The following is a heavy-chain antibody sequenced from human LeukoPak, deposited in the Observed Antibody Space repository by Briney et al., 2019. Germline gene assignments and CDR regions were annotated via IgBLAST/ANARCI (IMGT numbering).Heavy chain of an antibody. CDR2: ISGSGGST. V-gene: IGHV3-23*01. D-gene: IGHD1-26*01. Sequence: GGSLRLSCAASGFTFTSYAMSWVHQAPGKGLEWVSAISGSGGSTYYADSVKGRFTISSDNSKNTLYLQMNSLRAEDTAVYYCAKRGAEVGATVAPGDYWGQGTLVTVSS. J-gene: IGHJ4*02. CDR1: GFTFTSYA. CDR3: AKRGAEVGATVAPGDY.